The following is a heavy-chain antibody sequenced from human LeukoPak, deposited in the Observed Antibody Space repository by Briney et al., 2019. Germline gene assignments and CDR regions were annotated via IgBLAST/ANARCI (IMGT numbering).Heavy chain of an antibody. D-gene: IGHD6-13*01. CDR2: ISSSGSTI. CDR1: GFTFSDYD. CDR3: ARAGIAAANWFDP. Sequence: GGSLRLSCAAPGFTFSDYDMSWVRQAPGKGLEWVSYISSSGSTIYYADSVKGRFTISRDNAKNSLYLQMNSLRAEDTAVYYCARAGIAAANWFDPWGQGTLVTVSS. V-gene: IGHV3-11*01. J-gene: IGHJ5*02.